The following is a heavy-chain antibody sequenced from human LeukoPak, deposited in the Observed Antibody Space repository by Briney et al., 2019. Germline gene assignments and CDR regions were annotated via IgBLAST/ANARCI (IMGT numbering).Heavy chain of an antibody. Sequence: PGGSLRLSCAASGFTFSSYSMNWVRQAPGKGLEWVSSISSSSSYIYYADSVKGRFTISRDNAKNSLYLQMNSLRAEDTAVYYCARPIAVAGTDYYYYMDVWGKGTTVTVSS. CDR2: ISSSSSYI. V-gene: IGHV3-21*01. CDR3: ARPIAVAGTDYYYYMDV. CDR1: GFTFSSYS. J-gene: IGHJ6*03. D-gene: IGHD6-19*01.